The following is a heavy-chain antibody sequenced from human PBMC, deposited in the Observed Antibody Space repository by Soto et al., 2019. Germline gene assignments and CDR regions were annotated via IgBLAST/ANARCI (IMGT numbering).Heavy chain of an antibody. CDR2: IIPSFGTA. D-gene: IGHD1-7*01. CDR3: ARITGTSPGLGYYYGMDV. CDR1: GGTFSSYA. V-gene: IGHV1-69*12. J-gene: IGHJ6*02. Sequence: QVQLVQSGAEVKKPGSSVKVSCKASGGTFSSYAISWVRQAPGQGLEWMGGIIPSFGTANYAQKFQGRVTITADESTSTAYMELSSLRSEDTAVYYCARITGTSPGLGYYYGMDVWGQGTTVTVSS.